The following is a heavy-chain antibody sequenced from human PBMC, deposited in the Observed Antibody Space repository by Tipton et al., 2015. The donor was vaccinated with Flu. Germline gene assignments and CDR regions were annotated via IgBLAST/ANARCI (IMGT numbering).Heavy chain of an antibody. D-gene: IGHD6-13*01. CDR2: IIPIFGTA. CDR3: ARDQVIWQQRVDYYYYYGMDV. CDR1: GGTFSSYA. V-gene: IGHV1-69*18. Sequence: QVQLVQSGAEVKKPGSSVKVSCKASGGTFSSYAISWVRQAPGQGLEWMGRIIPIFGTANYAQKFQGRVTITADESTSTAYMELSSLRSEDTVVYYCARDQVIWQQRVDYYYYYGMDVGGQGTTVTVSS. J-gene: IGHJ6*02.